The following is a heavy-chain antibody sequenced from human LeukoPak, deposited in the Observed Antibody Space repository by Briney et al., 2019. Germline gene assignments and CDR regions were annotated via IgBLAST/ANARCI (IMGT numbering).Heavy chain of an antibody. CDR2: ISGGSSYI. CDR3: ARGRVPANSWPSDY. Sequence: PGGSLRLPCAASGFSFSSYNMNWVRQAPGRGLEWVSSISGGSSYIFYADSVEGRFTVSRDNAKNSLFLQMNSLRAEDTAVYYCARGRVPANSWPSDYWGQGTLVTVSS. J-gene: IGHJ4*02. V-gene: IGHV3-21*01. CDR1: GFSFSSYN. D-gene: IGHD6-13*01.